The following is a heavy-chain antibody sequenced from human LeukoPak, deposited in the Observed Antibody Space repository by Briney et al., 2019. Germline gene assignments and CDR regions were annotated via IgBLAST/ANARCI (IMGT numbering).Heavy chain of an antibody. V-gene: IGHV3-11*01. CDR1: GFTFSDYY. Sequence: PGGSLRLSCAASGFTFSDYYMSWIRQAPGKGLEWVSYISSSGSTIYYADSVKGRFTISRDNAKNSLYLQMNSLRAEDTAVYYCASSLLGYCSGGSCPREYYYYYYGMDVWGQGTTVTVSS. CDR2: ISSSGSTI. CDR3: ASSLLGYCSGGSCPREYYYYYYGMDV. D-gene: IGHD2-15*01. J-gene: IGHJ6*02.